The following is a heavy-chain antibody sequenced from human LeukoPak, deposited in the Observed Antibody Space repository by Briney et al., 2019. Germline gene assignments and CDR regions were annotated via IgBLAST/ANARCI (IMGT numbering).Heavy chain of an antibody. CDR3: ARDRWIGFDY. Sequence: GGSLRLSCAASGFTFSSYSMNWVRQAPGKGLEWVSYISSSSSTIFYADSVKGRFTISRDNAKNSLYLQMNSLRAEDTAVYYCARDRWIGFDYWGQGTLVTVSS. CDR1: GFTFSSYS. V-gene: IGHV3-48*01. CDR2: ISSSSSTI. D-gene: IGHD2-2*03. J-gene: IGHJ4*02.